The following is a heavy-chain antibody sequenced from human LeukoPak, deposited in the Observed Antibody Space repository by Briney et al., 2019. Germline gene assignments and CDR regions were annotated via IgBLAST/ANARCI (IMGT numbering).Heavy chain of an antibody. Sequence: PGGSLRLSCAASGFTFSSYSMNWVRQAPGKGLEWVSSISSSSSYIYYADSVKGRFTISRDNAKNSLYLQMNSLKAEDTAVYYCARDYASGSYLHFDYWGQGTLVTVSS. CDR3: ARDYASGSYLHFDY. CDR1: GFTFSSYS. CDR2: ISSSSSYI. V-gene: IGHV3-21*01. J-gene: IGHJ4*02. D-gene: IGHD1-26*01.